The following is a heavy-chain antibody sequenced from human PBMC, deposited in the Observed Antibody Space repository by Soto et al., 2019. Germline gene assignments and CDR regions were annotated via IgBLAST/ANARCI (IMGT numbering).Heavy chain of an antibody. J-gene: IGHJ4*02. V-gene: IGHV4-31*03. CDR1: GCSISSGGYY. Sequence: SETLSLTCPFSGCSISSGGYYWSWIRQHPGKGLEWIGYIYYSGSTYYNPSLKSRVTISVDTSKNQFSLKLSSVTAADTAVYYCARVRNYYFDYWGQGTLVTVSS. CDR3: ARVRNYYFDY. CDR2: IYYSGST.